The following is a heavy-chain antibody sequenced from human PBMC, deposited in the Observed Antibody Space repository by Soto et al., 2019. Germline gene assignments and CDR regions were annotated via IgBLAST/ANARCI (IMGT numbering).Heavy chain of an antibody. J-gene: IGHJ3*02. D-gene: IGHD3-10*01. Sequence: SQTLSLTCAISGDSVSSDTAAWNWIRQSPSRGLEWLGRTYYRTKWYYEYGVSVKSRISINPDTSKNQFSLHLKSVTPEDTAVYYCTSGYAFNIWGQGTMVTVSS. CDR2: TYYRTKWYY. CDR1: GDSVSSDTAA. V-gene: IGHV6-1*01. CDR3: TSGYAFNI.